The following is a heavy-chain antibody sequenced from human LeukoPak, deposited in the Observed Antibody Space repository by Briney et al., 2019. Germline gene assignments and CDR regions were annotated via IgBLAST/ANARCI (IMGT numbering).Heavy chain of an antibody. CDR2: FYYSGST. Sequence: PSAPLSLTCAASGGSINCYYWSWLRQPPGGGLERVGFFYYSGSTNYNPSLQSRVTISVDTSNNQFSLQLSSVTAADTAVYYCAMRLDSIAVAGYQTDAFDIWGKGTMVTVSS. J-gene: IGHJ3*02. V-gene: IGHV4-59*08. D-gene: IGHD6-19*01. CDR1: GGSINCYY. CDR3: AMRLDSIAVAGYQTDAFDI.